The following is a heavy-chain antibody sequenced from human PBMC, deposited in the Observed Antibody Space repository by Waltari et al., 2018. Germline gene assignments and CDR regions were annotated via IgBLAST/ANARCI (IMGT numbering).Heavy chain of an antibody. D-gene: IGHD2-15*01. CDR3: ARRGYCSGGSCLHRDAFDI. J-gene: IGHJ3*02. V-gene: IGHV4-38-2*01. CDR2: IYHSGRT. CDR1: GYSISSGYY. Sequence: QVQLQESGPGLVKPSETLSLTCAVSGYSISSGYYWGWIRQPPGKGLEWIGSIYHSGRTYYNPSLKSRVTISVDTSKNQFSLKLSSVTAADTAVYYCARRGYCSGGSCLHRDAFDIWGQGTMVTVSS.